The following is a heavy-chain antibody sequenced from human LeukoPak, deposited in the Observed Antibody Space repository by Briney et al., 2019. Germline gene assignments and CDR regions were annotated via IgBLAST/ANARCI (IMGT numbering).Heavy chain of an antibody. CDR1: GGTFSSYA. V-gene: IGHV1-69*05. D-gene: IGHD4-23*01. CDR2: IIPIFGTA. J-gene: IGHJ3*02. Sequence: GASVKVSCKASGGTFSSYAISWVRQAPGQGLEWMGGIIPIFGTANYAQKFQGRVTITTDESTSTAYMELSSPRSEDTAVYYCARGTMVVTYGAFDIWGQGTMVTVSS. CDR3: ARGTMVVTYGAFDI.